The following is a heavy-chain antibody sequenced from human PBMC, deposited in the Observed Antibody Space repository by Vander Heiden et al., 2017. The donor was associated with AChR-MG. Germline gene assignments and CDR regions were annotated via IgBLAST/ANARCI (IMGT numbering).Heavy chain of an antibody. J-gene: IGHJ6*02. V-gene: IGHV1-69*01. CDR3: AREQVGRDGYWHYYYYGMDG. D-gene: IGHD5-12*01. Sequence: QVQLVQSGAEVKKPGSSVQVSCTASGGTFRSYALRGVRQAPGQGLEWMGGSSPICGTANYAQKFQGRCTMTADESTSTAYMELSSLRSEDTAVYYCAREQVGRDGYWHYYYYGMDGWGQGTTVTVSS. CDR1: GGTFRSYA. CDR2: SSPICGTA.